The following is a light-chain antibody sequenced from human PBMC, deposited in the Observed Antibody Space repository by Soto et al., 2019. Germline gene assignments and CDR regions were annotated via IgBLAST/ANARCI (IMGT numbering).Light chain of an antibody. J-gene: IGKJ2*01. V-gene: IGKV3-20*01. Sequence: EIVLTQSPGTLSLSPGDRATLSCRASQSVWSSYLAWYQQKPGQAPRLLIYAASRRAPGIPDRFSGDGSGTEFTTTVSRVEPEDFAVYYCHQYVGSPQTFGQGTKLEIK. CDR3: HQYVGSPQT. CDR2: AAS. CDR1: QSVWSSY.